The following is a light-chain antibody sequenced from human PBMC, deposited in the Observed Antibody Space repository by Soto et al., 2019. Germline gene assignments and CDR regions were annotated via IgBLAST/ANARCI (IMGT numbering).Light chain of an antibody. J-gene: IGLJ7*01. V-gene: IGLV2-14*01. CDR3: SSYTSSRTAV. CDR2: NFN. CDR1: SSDVGGYNY. Sequence: QSVLTQPASVSGSPGQSITLSCTGTSSDVGGYNYVSWYQQHPGKAPKLIIYNFNNRPSGVSNRFSGSKSGNTASLTISGLQAEDEADYYCSSYTSSRTAVFGGGTQLTVL.